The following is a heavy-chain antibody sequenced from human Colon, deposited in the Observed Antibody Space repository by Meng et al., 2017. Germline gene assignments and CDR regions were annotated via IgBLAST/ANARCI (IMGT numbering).Heavy chain of an antibody. Sequence: GGSLRLSCKGSGYSFTSYWIAWVRQMPGKVLEWMGIINPGDSATKYSPSFQGQVTFSADKSISTVYLQWSSLKASDSAMYYCARRADTVMDWGQGTLVTISS. D-gene: IGHD5-18*01. CDR3: ARRADTVMD. CDR1: GYSFTSYW. CDR2: INPGDSAT. V-gene: IGHV5-51*01. J-gene: IGHJ4*02.